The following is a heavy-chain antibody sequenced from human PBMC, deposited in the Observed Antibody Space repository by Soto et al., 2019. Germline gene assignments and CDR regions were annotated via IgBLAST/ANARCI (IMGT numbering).Heavy chain of an antibody. Sequence: PSETLSLTCAVYGGSFSGYYWSWIRQPPGKGLEWIGEINHSGSTNYNPSLKSRVTISVDTSKNQFSLKPSSVTAADTAVYYCARGLESRNFDPWGQGTLVTVSS. J-gene: IGHJ5*02. CDR3: ARGLESRNFDP. CDR1: GGSFSGYY. D-gene: IGHD1-1*01. CDR2: INHSGST. V-gene: IGHV4-34*01.